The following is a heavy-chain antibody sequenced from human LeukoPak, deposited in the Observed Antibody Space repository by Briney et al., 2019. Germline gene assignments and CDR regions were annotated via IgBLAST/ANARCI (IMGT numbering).Heavy chain of an antibody. CDR3: AKDHGSYGYPRLCDY. CDR1: GFTFSSYS. Sequence: PGGSLRLSCAASGFTFSSYSMTWVRQAPGKGLEWVSSISSSSSYIYYADSVKGRFTISRDNAKNSLYLQMNSLRAEDTAVYYCAKDHGSYGYPRLCDYWGQGTLVTVSS. D-gene: IGHD5-18*01. J-gene: IGHJ4*02. V-gene: IGHV3-21*04. CDR2: ISSSSSYI.